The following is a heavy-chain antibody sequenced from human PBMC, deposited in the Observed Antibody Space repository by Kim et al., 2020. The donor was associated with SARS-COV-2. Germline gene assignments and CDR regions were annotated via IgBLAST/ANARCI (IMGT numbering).Heavy chain of an antibody. Sequence: SETLSLTCTVSGGSISSSSYYWGWIRQPPGKGLEWIGSIYYSGSTYYNPSLKSRVTISVDTSKNQFSLKLSSVTAADTAVYYCARQAPVAGVTALGFDPWGQGTLVTVSS. CDR3: ARQAPVAGVTALGFDP. CDR1: GGSISSSSYY. D-gene: IGHD6-19*01. V-gene: IGHV4-39*01. CDR2: IYYSGST. J-gene: IGHJ5*02.